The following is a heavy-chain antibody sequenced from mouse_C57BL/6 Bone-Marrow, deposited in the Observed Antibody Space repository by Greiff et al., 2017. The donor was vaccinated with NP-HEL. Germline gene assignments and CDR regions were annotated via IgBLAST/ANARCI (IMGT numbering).Heavy chain of an antibody. V-gene: IGHV1-81*01. D-gene: IGHD2-5*01. Sequence: QVQLQQSGAELARPGASVKLSCKASGYTFTSYGISWVQQRTGKGLEWIGEINPRSSNTYYNETFKGKVTLTADKSSSTAYMELRSLTSDDSAVYFCAYYSNYDRAYWGQGTLVTVSA. CDR2: INPRSSNT. CDR3: AYYSNYDRAY. CDR1: GYTFTSYG. J-gene: IGHJ3*01.